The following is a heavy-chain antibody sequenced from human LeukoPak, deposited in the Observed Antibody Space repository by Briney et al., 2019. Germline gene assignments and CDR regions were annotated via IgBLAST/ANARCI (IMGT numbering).Heavy chain of an antibody. CDR3: ASQSLVVPAAIRVAV. D-gene: IGHD2-2*01. CDR2: LSGSGGST. J-gene: IGHJ6*02. V-gene: IGHV3-23*01. Sequence: PGGSLRLSCAASGFTFSNYAMSWVRQAPGKGLEWVSVLSGSGGSTYYADSVKGRFTISRHNSKNTLYLQMNSLRAEDTAVYYCASQSLVVPAAIRVAVWGQGTTVTVSS. CDR1: GFTFSNYA.